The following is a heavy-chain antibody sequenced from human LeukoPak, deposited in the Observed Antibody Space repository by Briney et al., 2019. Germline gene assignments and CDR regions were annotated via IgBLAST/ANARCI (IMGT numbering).Heavy chain of an antibody. V-gene: IGHV3-21*01. CDR3: ARDVGIAAPD. D-gene: IGHD6-13*01. J-gene: IGHJ4*02. CDR2: ISSSSSYT. Sequence: NPGGSLRLSCAASGFTFSSYSMNWVRQAPGKGLEWVSSISSSSSYTYYADSVKGRFTISRDNAKNSLYLQMNSLRAEDTAVYYCARDVGIAAPDWGQGTLVTVSS. CDR1: GFTFSSYS.